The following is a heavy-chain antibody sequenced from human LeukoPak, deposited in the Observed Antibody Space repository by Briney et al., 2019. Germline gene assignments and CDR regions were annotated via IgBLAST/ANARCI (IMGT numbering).Heavy chain of an antibody. V-gene: IGHV1-2*04. CDR2: INPNSGGT. Sequence: ASVKVSCKASGYTFTSYGISWVRQAPGQGLEWMGWINPNSGGTNYAQKFQGWVTMTRDTSISTVYMELSSLRSEDTAVYYCARDRIVVVPAAKGGYYYYGMDVWGKGTTVTVSS. CDR1: GYTFTSYG. CDR3: ARDRIVVVPAAKGGYYYYGMDV. D-gene: IGHD2-2*01. J-gene: IGHJ6*04.